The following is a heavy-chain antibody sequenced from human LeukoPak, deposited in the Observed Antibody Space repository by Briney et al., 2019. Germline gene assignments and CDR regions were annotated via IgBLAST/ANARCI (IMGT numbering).Heavy chain of an antibody. CDR1: GYTFTSYG. D-gene: IGHD2-21*02. CDR2: ISAYNGNT. CDR3: AREGRYCGGDCYSDY. Sequence: ASVKVSCKASGYTFTSYGISWVRQAPGQGLEWMGWISAYNGNTNYAQKLQGRVTTTTDTSTSTAYMELRSLRSDDTAVYYCAREGRYCGGDCYSDYWGQGTLVTVSS. J-gene: IGHJ4*02. V-gene: IGHV1-18*01.